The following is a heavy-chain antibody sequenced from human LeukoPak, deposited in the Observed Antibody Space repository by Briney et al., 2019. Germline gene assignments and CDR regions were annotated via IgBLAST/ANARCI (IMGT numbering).Heavy chain of an antibody. Sequence: GASVKVSCKASGYTFTSYYMHWVRQAPGQGLEWMGIINLSGGSTSYAQKFQGRVTVTRDTSTSTVYMELSSLRSEDTAVYYCARDHSDLRQWLAVGEYYFDYWGQGTLVTVSS. CDR2: INLSGGST. V-gene: IGHV1-46*01. CDR1: GYTFTSYY. J-gene: IGHJ4*02. CDR3: ARDHSDLRQWLAVGEYYFDY. D-gene: IGHD6-19*01.